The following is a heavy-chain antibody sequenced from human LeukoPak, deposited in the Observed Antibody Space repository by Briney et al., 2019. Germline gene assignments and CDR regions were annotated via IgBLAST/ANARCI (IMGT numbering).Heavy chain of an antibody. D-gene: IGHD4-23*01. CDR1: GYTFTSYY. J-gene: IGHJ5*02. V-gene: IGHV1-46*01. Sequence: ASVKVSCKASGYTFTSYYMHWVRQAPGQGLEWMGIINPSGGSTSYAQKFQGRVTMTRDTSTNTVYMELSSLRSEDTAVYYCARDSTVVTPRQTLNRFDPWGQGTLVTVSS. CDR2: INPSGGST. CDR3: ARDSTVVTPRQTLNRFDP.